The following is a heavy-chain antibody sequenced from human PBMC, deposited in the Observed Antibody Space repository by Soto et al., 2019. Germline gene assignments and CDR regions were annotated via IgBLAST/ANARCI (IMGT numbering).Heavy chain of an antibody. CDR3: AKAPYLGYCSSTSCYAEGVFDY. CDR1: GFTFSSYA. D-gene: IGHD2-2*01. V-gene: IGHV3-23*01. CDR2: ISGSGGST. Sequence: GGSLRLSCAASGFTFSSYAMSWVRQAPGKGLEWVSAISGSGGSTYYADSVKGRFTISRDNSKNTLYLQMNSLRAEDTAVYYCAKAPYLGYCSSTSCYAEGVFDYWGQGTLVTVSS. J-gene: IGHJ4*02.